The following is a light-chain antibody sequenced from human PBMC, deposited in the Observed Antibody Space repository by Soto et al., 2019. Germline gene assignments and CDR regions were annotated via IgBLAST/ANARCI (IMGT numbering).Light chain of an antibody. CDR1: QSVSSSY. J-gene: IGKJ4*01. Sequence: EIVLTQSPGTLSLSPGERATLSCRASQSVSSSYLAWYQQKPGQAPRLLIYGASSRATGIPDRFSGSGSGTDFTLTISRLEPEDFAVYYCRQYCSSPLTFGGGTKVDIK. CDR3: RQYCSSPLT. V-gene: IGKV3-20*01. CDR2: GAS.